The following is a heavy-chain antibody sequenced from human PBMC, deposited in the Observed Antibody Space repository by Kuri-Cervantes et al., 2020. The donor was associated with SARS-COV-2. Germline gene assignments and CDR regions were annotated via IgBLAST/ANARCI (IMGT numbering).Heavy chain of an antibody. CDR1: GFTFSGHW. CDR3: VRDVNHWNFDF. D-gene: IGHD1-1*01. CDR2: NNPDGSYT. J-gene: IGHJ4*02. V-gene: IGHV3-74*01. Sequence: GESLKISCAASGFTFSGHWIHWVRQAPGKGLVWVSRNNPDGSYTNNADSVKGRFTLSRDNAKTMLFLQMNSLRAEDTAVYYCVRDVNHWNFDFWGQGTLVTVSS.